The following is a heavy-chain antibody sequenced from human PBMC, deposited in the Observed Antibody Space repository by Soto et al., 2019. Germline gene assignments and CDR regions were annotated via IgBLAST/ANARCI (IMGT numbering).Heavy chain of an antibody. CDR1: GFTFSSYG. CDR2: IWYDGSNK. Sequence: GGSLRLSCAASGFTFSSYGMHWVRQAPGKGLEWVAVIWYDGSNKYYADSVKGRFTISRDNSNNTLYLQMNSLRAEDTAVYYCAGGVLAYRGYNYVRYWGQGTLVTV. D-gene: IGHD5-12*01. J-gene: IGHJ4*02. CDR3: AGGVLAYRGYNYVRY. V-gene: IGHV3-33*01.